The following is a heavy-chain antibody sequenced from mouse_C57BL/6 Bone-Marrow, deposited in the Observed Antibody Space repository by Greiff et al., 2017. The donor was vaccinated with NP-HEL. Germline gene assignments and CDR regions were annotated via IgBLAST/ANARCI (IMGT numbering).Heavy chain of an antibody. CDR2: IYPGSGST. CDR1: GYTFTSYW. J-gene: IGHJ1*03. V-gene: IGHV1-55*01. CDR3: ARLIYYGYDVGYFDV. D-gene: IGHD2-2*01. Sequence: QVQLQQPGAELVKPGASVKMSCKASGYTFTSYWITWVKQRPGQGLEWIGDIYPGSGSTNYNEKFKSKATLTVDTSSSTAYMQLSSLTSEDSAVYDCARLIYYGYDVGYFDVWGTGTTVTVSS.